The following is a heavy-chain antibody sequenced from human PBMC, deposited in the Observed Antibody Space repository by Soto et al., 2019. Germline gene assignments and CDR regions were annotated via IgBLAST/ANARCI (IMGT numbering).Heavy chain of an antibody. CDR1: GGSVSNSNYY. V-gene: IGHV4-39*01. CDR3: VSQRTSVLGQAYFDY. CDR2: VYYRGRS. J-gene: IGHJ4*02. D-gene: IGHD2-8*01. Sequence: SETLSLTCTVSGGSVSNSNYYWGWIRQSPGKGLEWIGSVYYRGRSYSKSSVKSRVTISVDTSKNQFSLNLNSVTASDTAVYFCVSQRTSVLGQAYFDYWGPGALVTVSS.